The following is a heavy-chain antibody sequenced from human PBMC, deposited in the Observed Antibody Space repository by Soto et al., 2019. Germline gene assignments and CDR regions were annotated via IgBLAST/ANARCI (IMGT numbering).Heavy chain of an antibody. CDR1: GFTFSSYG. Sequence: QVQLVESGGGVVQPGRSLRLSCAASGFTFSSYGMHWVRQAPGKGLEWVAVIWYDGSNKYYADSVKGRFTISRDNSKNTLYLHMNSLRAEATAVYYCARDRGRSSSWYNYWGQGTLVTVSS. CDR3: ARDRGRSSSWYNY. J-gene: IGHJ4*02. D-gene: IGHD6-13*01. CDR2: IWYDGSNK. V-gene: IGHV3-33*01.